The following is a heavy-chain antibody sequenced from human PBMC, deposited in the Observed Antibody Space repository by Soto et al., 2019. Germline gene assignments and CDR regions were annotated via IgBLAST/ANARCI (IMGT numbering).Heavy chain of an antibody. Sequence: GGSLRLSCAASGFTFSSFAMSWVRQAPGEGLEWVSAVSRSGDNTYYADSVKGRFAISRDNSKNSLYLQMNSLRAEDTAVYYCAKDFGHYDILSGYPTFGYWGQGTLVTVPS. CDR1: GFTFSSFA. D-gene: IGHD3-9*01. CDR2: VSRSGDNT. V-gene: IGHV3-23*01. CDR3: AKDFGHYDILSGYPTFGY. J-gene: IGHJ4*02.